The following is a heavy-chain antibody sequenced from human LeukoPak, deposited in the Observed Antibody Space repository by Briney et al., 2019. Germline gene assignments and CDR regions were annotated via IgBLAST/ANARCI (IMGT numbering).Heavy chain of an antibody. CDR3: AKGKYSSSWYFDY. CDR1: GVTFSDYA. V-gene: IGHV3-23*01. CDR2: ISGGGTYT. J-gene: IGHJ4*02. Sequence: GGSLRLSCASSGVTFSDYAMTWVRQAPGGGLEWVAAISGGGTYTYYADSVKGRFTISRDNSKNTLYLQMNSLRAEDTAVYYCAKGKYSSSWYFDYWGQGTLVTVSS. D-gene: IGHD6-13*01.